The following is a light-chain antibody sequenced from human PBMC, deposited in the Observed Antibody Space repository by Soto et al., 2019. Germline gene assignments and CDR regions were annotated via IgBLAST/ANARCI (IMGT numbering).Light chain of an antibody. CDR3: SAYAGSQNFV. J-gene: IGLJ1*01. CDR2: EVS. Sequence: QSVLTQPPSASGSPGQSVTISCTGTSSDVGDNYVSWYQQHLGKAPKLIIYEVSQRPSGVSDRFAGSKSRNTASLTVSGHQTEDEAYYDCSAYAGSQNFVFGPGPKLTVL. V-gene: IGLV2-8*01. CDR1: SSDVGDNY.